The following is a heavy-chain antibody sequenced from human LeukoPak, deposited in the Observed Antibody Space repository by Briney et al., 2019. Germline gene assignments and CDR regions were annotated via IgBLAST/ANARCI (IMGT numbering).Heavy chain of an antibody. CDR2: IYTSGNT. J-gene: IGHJ4*02. CDR3: ARHSWVNGYFDY. D-gene: IGHD2-15*01. Sequence: PSETLSLTCTVSGGSISSYYWSWIRQPAGKGLEWIGRIYTSGNTNYNPSLRSRVTMSVDTSKNQFSLKLSSVTAADTAVYYCARHSWVNGYFDYWGQGTLVTVSS. V-gene: IGHV4-4*07. CDR1: GGSISSYY.